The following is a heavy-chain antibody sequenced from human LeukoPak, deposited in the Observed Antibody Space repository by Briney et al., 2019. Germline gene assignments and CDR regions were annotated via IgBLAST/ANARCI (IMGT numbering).Heavy chain of an antibody. CDR2: ISSSNSYI. CDR3: ARAPPVY. Sequence: GGSLRLSCAASGFTFSTYAMTWVRQAPGKGLEWVSSISSSNSYIYYADSVKGRFTISRDNAKNSLYLQMNSLRAEDTAVYYCARAPPVYWGQGTLVTVSS. V-gene: IGHV3-21*01. J-gene: IGHJ4*02. CDR1: GFTFSTYA.